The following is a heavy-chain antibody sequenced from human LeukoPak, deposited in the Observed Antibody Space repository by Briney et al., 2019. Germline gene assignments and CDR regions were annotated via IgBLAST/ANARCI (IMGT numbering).Heavy chain of an antibody. CDR2: ISSSSGSTI. CDR1: GFTFSSYS. D-gene: IGHD5-24*01. CDR3: ARDHIRTDGYPTFDY. J-gene: IGHJ4*02. V-gene: IGHV3-48*04. Sequence: GGSLRLSCAASGFTFSSYSMNWVRQAPGKGLEWVSYISSSSGSTIYYADSVKGRFTISRDNAKNSLYLQMNSLRAEDTAVYYCARDHIRTDGYPTFDYWGQGTLVTVSS.